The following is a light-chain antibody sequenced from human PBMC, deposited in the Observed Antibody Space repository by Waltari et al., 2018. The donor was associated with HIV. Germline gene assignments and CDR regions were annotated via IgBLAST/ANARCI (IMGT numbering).Light chain of an antibody. Sequence: DIQMTQSPSTLSASVGDRVTITCRASQSISNWLAWYQQKPGKAPKMLIYKASTLESGVPSRFSGSGSGTEFALTITSLQPDDFATYYCQQYNNYPYTFGQGTKLEI. J-gene: IGKJ2*01. V-gene: IGKV1-5*03. CDR2: KAS. CDR3: QQYNNYPYT. CDR1: QSISNW.